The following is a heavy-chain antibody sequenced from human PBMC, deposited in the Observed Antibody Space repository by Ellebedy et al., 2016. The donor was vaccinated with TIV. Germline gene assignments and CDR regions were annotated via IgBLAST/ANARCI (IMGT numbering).Heavy chain of an antibody. V-gene: IGHV1-3*01. D-gene: IGHD3-3*01. J-gene: IGHJ4*02. CDR2: IHAGNGHT. CDR1: GYTFTSYA. CDR3: ARDGRFGRERSGYWDY. Sequence: AASVKVSCKASGYTFTSYAMHWVRQAPGQRLEWLGWIHAGNGHTKYSQNFQGRVSITRDTSASTVYMELSSLRSEDTAVYYCARDGRFGRERSGYWDYWGQGTLVTVSS.